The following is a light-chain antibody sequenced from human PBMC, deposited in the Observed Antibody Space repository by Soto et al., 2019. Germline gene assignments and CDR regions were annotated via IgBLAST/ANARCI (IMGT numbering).Light chain of an antibody. Sequence: QSALTQPASVSGSPGQSIIISGTGTSSDIGDYKYVSWYQQHPDKAPKLIIFVNSNRPSGISNRFSASKSGNTASLTISGLQAEDEADYYCSSYTSSDTPYVFGTGTKLTVL. J-gene: IGLJ1*01. CDR3: SSYTSSDTPYV. V-gene: IGLV2-14*01. CDR1: SSDIGDYKY. CDR2: VNS.